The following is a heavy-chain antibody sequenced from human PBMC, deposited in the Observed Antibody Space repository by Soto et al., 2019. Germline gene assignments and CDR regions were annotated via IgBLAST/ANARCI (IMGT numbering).Heavy chain of an antibody. CDR2: INPNSGGT. CDR3: ARDVNCGGDCGAFDI. D-gene: IGHD2-21*02. V-gene: IGHV1-2*04. CDR1: GYTFTGYY. J-gene: IGHJ3*02. Sequence: ASVKVSCKASGYTFTGYYMHWVRQAPGQGLEWMGWINPNSGGTNYAQKFQGWVTMTRDTSISIAYMELSRLRSDDTAVYYCARDVNCGGDCGAFDIWGQGTMVTVSS.